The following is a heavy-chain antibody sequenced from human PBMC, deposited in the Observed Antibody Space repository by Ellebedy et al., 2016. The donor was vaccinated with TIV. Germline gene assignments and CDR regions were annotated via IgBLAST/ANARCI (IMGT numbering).Heavy chain of an antibody. CDR1: GFTLSSYS. CDR3: AQGSGKGDY. V-gene: IGHV3-21*01. D-gene: IGHD2-15*01. J-gene: IGHJ4*02. CDR2: ISSSSSYI. Sequence: PGGSLRLSCVASGFTLSSYSMIWVRQAPGKGMEWVSSISSSSSYIYYADSVKGRFTISRDNAKNSLYLQMNSLRDEDTAVYYCAQGSGKGDYWGQGTLVTVSS.